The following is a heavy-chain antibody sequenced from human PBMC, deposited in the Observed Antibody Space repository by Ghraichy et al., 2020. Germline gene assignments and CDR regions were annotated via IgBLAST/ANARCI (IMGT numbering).Heavy chain of an antibody. CDR3: ARQGGSTWHNEHDGLDV. J-gene: IGHJ6*02. V-gene: IGHV4-59*08. CDR2: IYNTGTTT. D-gene: IGHD6-13*01. Sequence: SETLSLTCSVSGASVTGDYWNWVRQSPGKALEWIGYIYNTGTTTNYNPSLRSRVTISVDTSQNQVSLRLTSVTAADTAVYYCARQGGSTWHNEHDGLDVWGPGATVTVS. CDR1: GASVTGDY.